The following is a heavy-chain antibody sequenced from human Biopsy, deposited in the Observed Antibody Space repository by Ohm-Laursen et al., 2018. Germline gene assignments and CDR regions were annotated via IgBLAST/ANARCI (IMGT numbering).Heavy chain of an antibody. CDR1: SYTFTDYN. V-gene: IGHV1-2*02. CDR2: INCKTGAT. Sequence: GSSVKVSCKVSSYTFTDYNIHWMRQAPGQGLEWLGYINCKTGATNYAQKFQGTVTMTRDTSISTAYLALGSLRSDDTAIYYCARDLLEWSLPSWGQGTLVTVSS. J-gene: IGHJ4*02. CDR3: ARDLLEWSLPS. D-gene: IGHD3-3*01.